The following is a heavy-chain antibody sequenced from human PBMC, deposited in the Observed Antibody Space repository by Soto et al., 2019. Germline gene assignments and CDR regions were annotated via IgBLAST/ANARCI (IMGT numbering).Heavy chain of an antibody. Sequence: VQLVQSEAEVKKPGASVKVSCKASGYTLSSYGIHWVRQAPGQRLEWMGWINGGNGDTMYAQKFQDRVTMTRGTSANTAYMEVSILASKDTAVYYCARGRSLFRAGDTIMNFFDYWGQGTLVTVSS. V-gene: IGHV1-3*01. D-gene: IGHD3-16*01. CDR3: ARGRSLFRAGDTIMNFFDY. CDR1: GYTLSSYG. J-gene: IGHJ4*02. CDR2: INGGNGDT.